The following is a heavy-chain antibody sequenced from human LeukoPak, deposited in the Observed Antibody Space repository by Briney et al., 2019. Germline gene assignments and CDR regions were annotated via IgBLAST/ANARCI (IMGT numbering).Heavy chain of an antibody. CDR3: ARDGRNGYNMDY. J-gene: IGHJ4*02. D-gene: IGHD5-24*01. CDR1: GFTFSSYG. V-gene: IGHV3-30*02. Sequence: GGSLRLSCAASGFTFSSYGMHWVRQAPGKGLEWVAFIRYDGSNKYYADSVKGRFTISRDNAKNSLYLQMNSLRAEDTAVYYCARDGRNGYNMDYWGQGTLVTVSS. CDR2: IRYDGSNK.